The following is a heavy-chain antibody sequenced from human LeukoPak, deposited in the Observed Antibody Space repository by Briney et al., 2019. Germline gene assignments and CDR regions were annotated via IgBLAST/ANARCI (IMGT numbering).Heavy chain of an antibody. J-gene: IGHJ6*02. CDR3: ARDPIVVVPAAYYYYYGMDV. CDR1: GFIFSSYW. Sequence: GGSLRLSCAASGFIFSSYWMNWVRQAPGKGLEWVANIKQDGSEKYYVDSVKGRFTISRDNAKNSLYLQMNSLRAEDTAVYYCARDPIVVVPAAYYYYYGMDVWGQGTTVTVSS. CDR2: IKQDGSEK. D-gene: IGHD2-2*01. V-gene: IGHV3-7*01.